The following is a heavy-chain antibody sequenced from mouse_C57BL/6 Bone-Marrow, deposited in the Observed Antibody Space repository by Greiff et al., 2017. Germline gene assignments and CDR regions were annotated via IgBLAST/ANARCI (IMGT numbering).Heavy chain of an antibody. J-gene: IGHJ2*01. CDR2: IYPRSGNT. CDR1: GYTFTSYG. V-gene: IGHV1-81*01. CDR3: ARLRDSNYRDY. D-gene: IGHD2-5*01. Sequence: VQLQQSGAELARPGASVKLSCKASGYTFTSYGISWVKQRTGQGLEWIGEIYPRSGNTYYNEKFKGKATLTADKSSSTAYMELRSLTSEDSAVDFCARLRDSNYRDYWGQGTTLTVSS.